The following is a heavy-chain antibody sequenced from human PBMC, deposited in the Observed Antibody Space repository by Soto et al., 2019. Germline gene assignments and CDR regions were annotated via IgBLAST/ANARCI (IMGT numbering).Heavy chain of an antibody. Sequence: SETLSLTCTVSGGSISSYYWNWIRQPAGKGLEWIGRIYTSGSTNHNPSLKSRVTLSVDTSKSQFSLKLSSVTAADTAVYYCARAGNYDYYYVMDVWGQGTTVTVSS. V-gene: IGHV4-4*07. CDR1: GGSISSYY. J-gene: IGHJ6*02. CDR2: IYTSGST. CDR3: ARAGNYDYYYVMDV. D-gene: IGHD1-26*01.